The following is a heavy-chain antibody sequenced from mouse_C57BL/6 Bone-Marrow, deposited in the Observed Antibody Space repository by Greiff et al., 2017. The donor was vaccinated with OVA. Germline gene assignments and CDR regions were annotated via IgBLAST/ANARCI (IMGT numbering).Heavy chain of an antibody. CDR2: IDPENGDT. D-gene: IGHD1-1*01. J-gene: IGHJ4*01. CDR3: TPYYYGSPKGYAMDY. V-gene: IGHV14-4*01. CDR1: GFNIKDDY. Sequence: EVQLQQSGAELVRPGASVKLSCTASGFNIKDDYMHWVKQRPEQGLEWIGWIDPENGDTEYASKFQGKATITADTSSNTAYLQLSSLTSEDTAVYYCTPYYYGSPKGYAMDYWGQGTSVTVSS.